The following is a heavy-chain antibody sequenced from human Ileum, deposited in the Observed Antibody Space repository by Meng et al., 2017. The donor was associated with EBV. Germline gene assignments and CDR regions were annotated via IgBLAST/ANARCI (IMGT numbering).Heavy chain of an antibody. J-gene: IGHJ4*02. V-gene: IGHV4-4*02. Sequence: QLQSQESGPGLVKPSGTTFLTCAVSGASITESNSWSWVRQPPGKGLEWIGEIYHSGGTNYNPSLKSRVTISVDKSKNQISLKLNSVTAADTAVYYCARWAFIYSYGFDHWGQGTLVTVSS. CDR1: GASITESNS. CDR2: IYHSGGT. CDR3: ARWAFIYSYGFDH. D-gene: IGHD5-18*01.